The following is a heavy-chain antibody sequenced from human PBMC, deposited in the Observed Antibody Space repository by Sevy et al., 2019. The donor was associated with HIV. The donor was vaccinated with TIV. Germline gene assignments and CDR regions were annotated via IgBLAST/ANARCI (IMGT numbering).Heavy chain of an antibody. V-gene: IGHV3-15*01. CDR3: ATGVVGAVAGTAVVLDS. Sequence: GGSLRLSCAASGFTFSHAWMSWVRQAPGKGLEWVGRIKIKTDGEKTYYAAPVKGRFTISRDDSENTLYLQMNSLKTEDTAVHYCATGVVGAVAGTAVVLDSWGQGTLVTVSS. CDR2: IKIKTDGEKT. D-gene: IGHD6-19*01. CDR1: GFTFSHAW. J-gene: IGHJ4*02.